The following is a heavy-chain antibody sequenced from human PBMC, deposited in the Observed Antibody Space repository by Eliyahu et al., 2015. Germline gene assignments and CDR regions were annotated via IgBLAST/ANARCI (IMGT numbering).Heavy chain of an antibody. D-gene: IGHD3-16*01. CDR2: ISYDGDNQ. J-gene: IGHJ6*02. CDR3: AKDMNYYGMDV. V-gene: IGHV3-30*18. Sequence: QVQLVESGGGVVRPGRSLRLSCAASGFAFHNYGMDWVRQAPGKGGEWLALISYDGDNQFYAESVKGRFTISRDNSRNTVYLQMDSLSPEDTAVYYCAKDMNYYGMDVWGQGTTVTVSS. CDR1: GFAFHNYG.